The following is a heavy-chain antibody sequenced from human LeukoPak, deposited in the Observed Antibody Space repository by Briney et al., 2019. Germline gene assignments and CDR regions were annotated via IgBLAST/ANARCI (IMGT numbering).Heavy chain of an antibody. D-gene: IGHD3-9*01. V-gene: IGHV3-30*02. CDR2: IRYDGRNK. CDR3: ARGGYYNILTGFRGRILGFDS. CDR1: GFTFSSYA. J-gene: IGHJ4*02. Sequence: GGSLRLSCAASGFTFSSYAMHWVRQAPGKGLEWVAFIRYDGRNKYYADSVKGRFTISRDNSKNTLYLQMNSLRPEDTAVYYCARGGYYNILTGFRGRILGFDSWGQGTLVTVSS.